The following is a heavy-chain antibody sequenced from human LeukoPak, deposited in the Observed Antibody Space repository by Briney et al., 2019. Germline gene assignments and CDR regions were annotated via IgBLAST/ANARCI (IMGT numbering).Heavy chain of an antibody. Sequence: ASVKVSCTASGYTFTSYAMHWVRQAPGQRLEWMGWINAGNGNTKYSQKFQGRVTITRDTSASTAYMELSSLRSEDTAVYYCARGGSYVLAYYYGMDVWGQGTTVTVSS. CDR3: ARGGSYVLAYYYGMDV. D-gene: IGHD3-16*01. J-gene: IGHJ6*02. V-gene: IGHV1-3*01. CDR2: INAGNGNT. CDR1: GYTFTSYA.